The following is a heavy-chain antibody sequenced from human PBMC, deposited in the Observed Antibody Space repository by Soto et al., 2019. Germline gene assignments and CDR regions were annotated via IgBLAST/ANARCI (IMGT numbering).Heavy chain of an antibody. CDR2: ISGSGGST. Sequence: GGSLRLSCAASGFTFSSYAMSWVRQAPGKGLEWVSAISGSGGSTYYADSVKGRFTISRDNSKNTLYLQMNSLRAEDTAVYYCAKAVWDYCSSTSCFYYYYYMDVWGKGTTVTVSS. V-gene: IGHV3-23*01. D-gene: IGHD2-2*01. CDR1: GFTFSSYA. J-gene: IGHJ6*03. CDR3: AKAVWDYCSSTSCFYYYYYMDV.